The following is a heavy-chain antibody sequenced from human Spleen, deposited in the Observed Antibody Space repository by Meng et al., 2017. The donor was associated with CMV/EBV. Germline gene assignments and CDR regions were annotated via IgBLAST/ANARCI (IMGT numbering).Heavy chain of an antibody. CDR2: INPRVGST. D-gene: IGHD5-18*01. Sequence: ASVKVSCKASGYTFTSYYVHWVRQAPGQGLEWMGIINPRVGSTSYAQKFKGRITMTSDTSTSTVYMQLSSLRSEDTAVYFCAGGYSSGYRLDYWGQGTLVTVSS. J-gene: IGHJ4*02. CDR3: AGGYSSGYRLDY. CDR1: GYTFTSYY. V-gene: IGHV1-46*01.